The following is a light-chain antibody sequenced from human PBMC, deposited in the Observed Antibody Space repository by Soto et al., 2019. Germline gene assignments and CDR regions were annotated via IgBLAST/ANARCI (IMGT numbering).Light chain of an antibody. CDR2: GAS. CDR3: QQHNNWPRT. V-gene: IGKV3-15*01. Sequence: EIVMTQSPATLSVWPGERATLSCRASQSVSSNLAWYQQKPGQAPRLLIYGASTRATGIPARFSGSGSGTEFTLTLRSLQSEDIAVYYCQQHNNWPRTLGQGTKVDIK. CDR1: QSVSSN. J-gene: IGKJ1*01.